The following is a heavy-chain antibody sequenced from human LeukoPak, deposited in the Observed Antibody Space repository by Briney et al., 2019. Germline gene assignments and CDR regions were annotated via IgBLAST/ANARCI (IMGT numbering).Heavy chain of an antibody. V-gene: IGHV4-59*08. Sequence: SETLSLTCTVSGGSISSYYWSWIRQPPGKGLEWIGYIYYSGSTNYNPSLKSRVTISVDTSKNQFSLKLSSVTAADTAVYYCARHGGSYFYYWGQGTLVTVSS. J-gene: IGHJ4*02. D-gene: IGHD1-26*01. CDR1: GGSISSYY. CDR3: ARHGGSYFYY. CDR2: IYYSGST.